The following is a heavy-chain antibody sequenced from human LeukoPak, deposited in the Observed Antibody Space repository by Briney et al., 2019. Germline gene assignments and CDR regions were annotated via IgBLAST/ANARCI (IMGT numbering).Heavy chain of an antibody. CDR1: GFTFSSYG. CDR3: ASLLYCSSTSCYTGAFDI. J-gene: IGHJ3*02. D-gene: IGHD2-2*02. V-gene: IGHV3-30*02. CDR2: IRYDGSDK. Sequence: GGSLRLSCAASGFTFSSYGMHWVRQAPGKGLEWVTFIRYDGSDKYYADSVKGRFTISRDNSKNTLYLQMNSLRAEDTAVYYCASLLYCSSTSCYTGAFDIWGQGTMVTVSS.